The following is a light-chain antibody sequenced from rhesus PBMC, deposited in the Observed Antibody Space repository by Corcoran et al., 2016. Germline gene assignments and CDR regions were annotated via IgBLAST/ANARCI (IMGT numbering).Light chain of an antibody. CDR3: QQYGDWPWT. J-gene: IGKJ1*01. CDR1: QSVSRS. Sequence: EIVLTQSPATLSLSPGERATLSCRASQSVSRSLAWYQQKPGQTPSLLIYASYTRAAGIPARFSGSGSGTAFTLTISNLEPEDVRIYYCQQYGDWPWTFGQGTKVDIK. V-gene: IGKV3-35*01. CDR2: ASY.